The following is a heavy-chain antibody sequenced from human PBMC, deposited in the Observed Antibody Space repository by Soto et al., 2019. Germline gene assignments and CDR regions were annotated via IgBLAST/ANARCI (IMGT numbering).Heavy chain of an antibody. D-gene: IGHD5-18*01. V-gene: IGHV1-69*06. Sequence: SVKVSCKASGGTFSSYAISWVRQAPGQGLEWMGGIIPIFGTANYAQKFQGRVTITADKSTSTAYMELSSLRSEDTAVYYCARATVNRYSYGSNFEYWGQGTLVTVSS. CDR1: GGTFSSYA. J-gene: IGHJ4*02. CDR2: IIPIFGTA. CDR3: ARATVNRYSYGSNFEY.